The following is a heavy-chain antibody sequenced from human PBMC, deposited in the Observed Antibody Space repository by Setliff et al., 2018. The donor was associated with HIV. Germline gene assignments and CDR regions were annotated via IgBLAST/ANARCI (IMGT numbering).Heavy chain of an antibody. CDR3: AKGIGYRSGGSCYGSFCYYGMDL. CDR2: ISSSSSYI. D-gene: IGHD2-15*01. J-gene: IGHJ6*02. Sequence: GGSLRLSCAASGFTFSSYEMNWVRQAPGKGLEWVSSISSSSSYIYYADSVKGRFTISRDNAKNSLYLQMNSLRAEDTAVYYCAKGIGYRSGGSCYGSFCYYGMDLWGQGTTVTVSS. CDR1: GFTFSSYE. V-gene: IGHV3-21*01.